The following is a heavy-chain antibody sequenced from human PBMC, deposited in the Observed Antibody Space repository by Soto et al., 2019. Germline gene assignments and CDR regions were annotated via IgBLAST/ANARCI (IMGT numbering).Heavy chain of an antibody. D-gene: IGHD2-15*01. CDR2: ISYSGST. V-gene: IGHV4-59*01. CDR1: GASISTYY. CDR3: ARDLKEYCSDGKCNWFDP. J-gene: IGHJ5*02. Sequence: SETLSLTCTVSGASISTYYWSWIRQPPGKGLEWIGYISYSGSTNYNPSLKSRVTISFDASRNEISLQVRSATAADAAVYYCARDLKEYCSDGKCNWFDPWGQGTLVTVSS.